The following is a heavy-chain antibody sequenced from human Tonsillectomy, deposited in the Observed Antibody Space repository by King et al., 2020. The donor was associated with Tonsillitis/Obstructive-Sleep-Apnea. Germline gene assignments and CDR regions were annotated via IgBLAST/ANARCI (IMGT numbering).Heavy chain of an antibody. CDR3: TTDGPRGYGDPQWDY. CDR2: IKSKTDGGTT. D-gene: IGHD4-17*01. V-gene: IGHV3-15*07. J-gene: IGHJ4*02. Sequence: VQLVESGGGLVKPGGSLRLSCAASGFTFSNAWMNWVRQAPGKGLEWVGRIKSKTDGGTTDYAAPVKGRFTISRDDLKNTLYLQMNSLKTEDTAVYYCTTDGPRGYGDPQWDYWGQGTLVTVSS. CDR1: GFTFSNAW.